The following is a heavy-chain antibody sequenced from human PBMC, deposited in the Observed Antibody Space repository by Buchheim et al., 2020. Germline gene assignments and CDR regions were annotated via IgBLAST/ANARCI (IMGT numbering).Heavy chain of an antibody. Sequence: QVQLQESGPGLVKPSQTLSLTCTVSRGSVSSGGYYWSWIRQHPGKGLEWIGHIYYSGSTYYNPSLRIRMTISLDTSKNQFSLNLSSVTAADTAVYYCARSRSPFAAVTASHWGQGT. CDR2: IYYSGST. V-gene: IGHV4-31*03. CDR3: ARSRSPFAAVTASH. D-gene: IGHD4-11*01. J-gene: IGHJ4*02. CDR1: RGSVSSGGYY.